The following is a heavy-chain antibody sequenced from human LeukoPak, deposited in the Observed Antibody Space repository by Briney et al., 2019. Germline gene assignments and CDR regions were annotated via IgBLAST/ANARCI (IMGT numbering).Heavy chain of an antibody. J-gene: IGHJ4*02. CDR3: AKDNKVYYFDY. CDR1: GFTFSSYS. Sequence: GGSLRLSCAASGFTFSSYSMNWVRQAPGKGLEWVSSISSSSSYIYYADSVKGRFTISRDNSKNTLYLQMNSLRAEDTAVYYCAKDNKVYYFDYWGQGTLVTVSS. V-gene: IGHV3-21*04. CDR2: ISSSSSYI. D-gene: IGHD2/OR15-2a*01.